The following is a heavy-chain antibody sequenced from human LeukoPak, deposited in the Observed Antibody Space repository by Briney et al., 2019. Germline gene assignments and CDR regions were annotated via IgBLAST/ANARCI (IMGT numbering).Heavy chain of an antibody. D-gene: IGHD2-21*02. V-gene: IGHV1-18*01. CDR2: ISAYNGNT. Sequence: ASVKVSCNASGYTFTSDGISWVRQAPGQGLEWMGWISAYNGNTNYAQKLQGRVTMTTDTSTSTAYMELRSLRSDDTAVYYCASVYCGGDCYPDYWGQGTLVTVSS. CDR3: ASVYCGGDCYPDY. CDR1: GYTFTSDG. J-gene: IGHJ4*02.